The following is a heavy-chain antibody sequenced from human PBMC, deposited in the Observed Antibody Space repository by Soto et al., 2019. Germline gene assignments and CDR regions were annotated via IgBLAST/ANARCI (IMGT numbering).Heavy chain of an antibody. CDR3: ARAAGRSKLLPYYFDP. Sequence: QVHLVQSGAEVQQPGASVRISCQASGYGFTTSAIHWVRQAPGQRLEWMGWINPATGDTKYSQNVRGRVTFALDTSATTAYMDLGSLSSHDTAVYYCARAAGRSKLLPYYFDPWGQGTLVTVSS. CDR1: GYGFTTSA. V-gene: IGHV1-3*01. D-gene: IGHD3-10*01. CDR2: INPATGDT. J-gene: IGHJ5*02.